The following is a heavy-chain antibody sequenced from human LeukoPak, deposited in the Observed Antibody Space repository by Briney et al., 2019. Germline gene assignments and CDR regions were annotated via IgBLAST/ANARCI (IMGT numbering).Heavy chain of an antibody. J-gene: IGHJ4*02. Sequence: SETLSLTCTVSGGSISTYYWSWIRQPPGKGLEWIGYIYYTGSTSYNPSLKSRVTMSLDASKNQFSLELNSVTPADTAVYYCAREGPIQFLEQIDFWGQGSLVTVSS. CDR1: GGSISTYY. CDR2: IYYTGST. D-gene: IGHD3-3*01. V-gene: IGHV4-59*01. CDR3: AREGPIQFLEQIDF.